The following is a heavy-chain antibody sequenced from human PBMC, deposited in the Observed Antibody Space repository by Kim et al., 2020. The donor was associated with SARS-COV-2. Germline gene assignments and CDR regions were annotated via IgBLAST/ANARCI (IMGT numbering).Heavy chain of an antibody. D-gene: IGHD3-22*01. CDR1: GGSISSGGYY. V-gene: IGHV4-31*03. CDR2: IYYSGST. CDR3: ARGADYDSSGYYGAEFDYDYSGMDV. Sequence: SETLSLTCTVSGGSISSGGYYWSWIRQHPGKGLEWIGYIYYSGSTYYNPSLKSRVTISVDTSKNQFSLKLSSVTAADTAAYYCARGADYDSSGYYGAEFDYDYSGMDVWGQGTTVTVTS. J-gene: IGHJ6*02.